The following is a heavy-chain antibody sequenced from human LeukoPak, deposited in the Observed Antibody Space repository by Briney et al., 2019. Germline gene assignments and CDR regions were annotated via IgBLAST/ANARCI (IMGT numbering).Heavy chain of an antibody. Sequence: PGGSLRLSCAASGNYWMHWVRQAPGKGLVWVSHINSDGSWTSYADSVKGRFTISKDNAKNTVYLQTNSLRAEDTDVYYCVSFYETYWGRGTLVTVSS. J-gene: IGHJ4*02. D-gene: IGHD2/OR15-2a*01. CDR2: INSDGSWT. CDR1: GNYW. CDR3: VSFYETY. V-gene: IGHV3-74*01.